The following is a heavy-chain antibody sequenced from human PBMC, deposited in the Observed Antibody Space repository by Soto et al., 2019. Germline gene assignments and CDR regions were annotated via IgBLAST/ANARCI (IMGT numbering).Heavy chain of an antibody. CDR1: GGSISSSNW. CDR2: IYHSGST. CDR3: ARLLIAAAGTGNDY. Sequence: PSETLSLTCAASGGSISSSNWWSWVRQPPGKGLEWIGEIYHSGSTNCNPPLKSRVTISVDKSKNQFSLKLSSVTAADTAVYYCARLLIAAAGTGNDYWGQGTLVTVSS. J-gene: IGHJ4*02. V-gene: IGHV4-4*02. D-gene: IGHD6-13*01.